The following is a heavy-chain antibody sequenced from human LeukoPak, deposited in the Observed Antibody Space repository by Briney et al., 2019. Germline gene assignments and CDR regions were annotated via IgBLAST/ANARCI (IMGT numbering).Heavy chain of an antibody. CDR2: IYYTGNT. D-gene: IGHD2-15*01. CDR3: VRSKSGAYGWFDP. V-gene: IGHV4-59*01. Sequence: PSETLSLTCTVSGGSISGYFWTWLRQPPGKGLEWIGYIYYTGNTNYNPSLKSRVTISIDTSKNQFSLNVNSVTAADTAVYYCVRSKSGAYGWFDPWGPGTLVTVSS. CDR1: GGSISGYF. J-gene: IGHJ5*02.